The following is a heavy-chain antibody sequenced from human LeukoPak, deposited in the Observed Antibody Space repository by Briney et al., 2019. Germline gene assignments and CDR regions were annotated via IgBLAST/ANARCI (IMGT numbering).Heavy chain of an antibody. V-gene: IGHV1-2*02. CDR2: INPNSGGT. CDR3: ARDHYSGFVLTNNWFDP. CDR1: GYTFTGYY. D-gene: IGHD5-12*01. Sequence: ASVKVSCKASGYTFTGYYMHWVRQAPGQGLEWMGWINPNSGGTNYAQKFQGRVTMTRDTSISTAYMELSRLRSDDTAVYYCARDHYSGFVLTNNWFDPWGQGTLVTVSS. J-gene: IGHJ5*02.